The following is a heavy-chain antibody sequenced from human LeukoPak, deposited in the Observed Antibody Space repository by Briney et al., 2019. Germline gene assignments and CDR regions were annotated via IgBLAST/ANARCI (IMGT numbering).Heavy chain of an antibody. CDR2: ISGSGGST. CDR1: GFTFSSYA. Sequence: GGSLRLSCAASGFTFSSYAMSRVRQAPGKGLEWVSAISGSGGSTYYADSVKGRFTISRDNSKNTLYLQMNSLRAEDTAVYYCAKSSGYYGSGSYSYFDYWGQGTLVTVSS. J-gene: IGHJ4*02. D-gene: IGHD3-10*01. V-gene: IGHV3-23*01. CDR3: AKSSGYYGSGSYSYFDY.